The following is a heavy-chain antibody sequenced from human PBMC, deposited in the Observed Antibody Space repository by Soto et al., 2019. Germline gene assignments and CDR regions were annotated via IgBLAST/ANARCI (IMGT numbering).Heavy chain of an antibody. D-gene: IGHD6-19*01. CDR1: GYTFTSYG. CDR2: ISGHTGNT. J-gene: IGHJ5*02. V-gene: IGHV1-18*04. CDR3: ARATVAANGRWFDP. Sequence: ASVKVSCKASGYTFTSYGISWVRQAPGQGPEWMGWISGHTGNTNHPQSLQGRVTMTTDTSRNTAYMELRSLRSDDTAVYYCARATVAANGRWFDPWGQGTLVTVSS.